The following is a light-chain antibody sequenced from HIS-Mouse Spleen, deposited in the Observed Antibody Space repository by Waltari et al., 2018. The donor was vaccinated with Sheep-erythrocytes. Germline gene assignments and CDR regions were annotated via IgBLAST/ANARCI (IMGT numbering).Light chain of an antibody. CDR2: EVS. CDR1: SSDVGGYNY. CDR3: SSYAGSNNWV. V-gene: IGLV2-8*01. J-gene: IGLJ3*02. Sequence: QSALTQPPSASGSPGQSVTISCTGTSSDVGGYNYVSWYQQHPGKAPKLMIYEVSKRPSGFPGRLSGSKSGNTASLTVSGLQAEDEADYYCSSYAGSNNWVFGGGTKLTVL.